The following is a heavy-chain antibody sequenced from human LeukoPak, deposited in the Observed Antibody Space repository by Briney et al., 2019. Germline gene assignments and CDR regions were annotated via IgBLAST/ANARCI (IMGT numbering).Heavy chain of an antibody. CDR2: ISGSGGRT. V-gene: IGHV3-23*01. Sequence: QSGGSLRLSCAASGFTFSSYAMNWVRQAPGKGLEWVSSISGSGGRTYYADSVKGRFTISRDNSKNTLYLQMNSPRAEDTAVYYCANPPTVTSFDHWGQGTLVTVSS. CDR3: ANPPTVTSFDH. D-gene: IGHD4-11*01. J-gene: IGHJ4*02. CDR1: GFTFSSYA.